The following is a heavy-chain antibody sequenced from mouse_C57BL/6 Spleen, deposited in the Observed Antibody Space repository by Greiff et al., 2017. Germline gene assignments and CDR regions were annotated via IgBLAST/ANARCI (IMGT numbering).Heavy chain of an antibody. CDR1: GFTFSSYA. J-gene: IGHJ4*01. V-gene: IGHV5-9-1*02. D-gene: IGHD2-12*01. CDR2: ISSGGDYI. Sequence: EVMLVESGEGLVKPGGSLKLSCAASGFTFSSYAMSWVRQTPEKRLEWVAYISSGGDYIYYADTVKGRFTISRDNARNTLYLQMSSLKSEDTAMYYCTRESYYLYYYAMDYWGQGTSVTGSS. CDR3: TRESYYLYYYAMDY.